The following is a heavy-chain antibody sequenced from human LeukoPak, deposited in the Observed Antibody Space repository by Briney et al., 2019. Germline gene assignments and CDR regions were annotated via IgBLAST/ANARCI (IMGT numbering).Heavy chain of an antibody. Sequence: SSETLSLTCAVYGGSFSGYYWSWIRQPPGKGLEWIGEINHSGSTNYNPSLKSRVTISVDTSKNQFSLKLSSVTAADTAIYYCARDETALDSWGQGTQVTVSS. CDR2: INHSGST. D-gene: IGHD5-18*01. J-gene: IGHJ4*02. V-gene: IGHV4-34*01. CDR1: GGSFSGYY. CDR3: ARDETALDS.